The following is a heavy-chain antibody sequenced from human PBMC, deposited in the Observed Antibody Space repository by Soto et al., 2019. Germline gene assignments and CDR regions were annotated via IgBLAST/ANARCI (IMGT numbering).Heavy chain of an antibody. D-gene: IGHD1-26*01. CDR1: GYTFTSYY. CDR3: ARDSYSFNYYYYMDV. V-gene: IGHV1-46*03. J-gene: IGHJ6*03. Sequence: ASVKVSCKASGYTFTSYYMHWVRQAPGQGLEWMGIINPSGGSTSYAQKFQGRVTMTRDTSTSTVYMELSSLRSEDTAVYYCARDSYSFNYYYYMDVWGQGTTVTVSS. CDR2: INPSGGST.